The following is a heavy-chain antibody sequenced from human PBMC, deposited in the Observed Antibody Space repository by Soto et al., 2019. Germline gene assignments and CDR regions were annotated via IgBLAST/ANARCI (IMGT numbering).Heavy chain of an antibody. CDR1: GFTLSSSN. CDR2: ISSSSTTM. D-gene: IGHD6-25*01. CDR3: ARDYSSVWYFDY. J-gene: IGHJ4*02. V-gene: IGHV3-48*01. Sequence: GVSLRLSCAASGFTLSSSNVNGVRQAPGKGLEWVSYISSSSTTMYYADSVKGRFTISRDNAKNSLYLQMNSLRAEDTAVYYCARDYSSVWYFDYWGQGT.